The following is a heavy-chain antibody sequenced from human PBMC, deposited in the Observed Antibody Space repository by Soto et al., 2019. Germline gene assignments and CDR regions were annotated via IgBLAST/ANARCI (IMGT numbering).Heavy chain of an antibody. D-gene: IGHD5-18*01. V-gene: IGHV3-30-3*01. Sequence: PGGSLRLSCAASGFTFSSYAMHWVRQAPGKGLAWVAVISYDGSNKYYADSVKGRFTIARDNSKNTLYLQMNSLRAEDTAVYYCARDRGTAKVPQQYYYYYGMDVWGQGTTVTVSS. CDR1: GFTFSSYA. CDR2: ISYDGSNK. J-gene: IGHJ6*02. CDR3: ARDRGTAKVPQQYYYYYGMDV.